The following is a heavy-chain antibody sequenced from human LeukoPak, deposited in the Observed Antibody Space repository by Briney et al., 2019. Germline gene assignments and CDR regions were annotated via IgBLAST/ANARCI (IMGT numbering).Heavy chain of an antibody. CDR1: GGSISSSSYY. Sequence: PSETLSLTCTVSGGSISSSSYYWGWIRQPPGKGLEWIGSIYYSGSTYYNPSLKSRVTISVDTSKNQFSLKLSSVTAADTAVYYCARFSSGGDYWGQGTLVTVSS. J-gene: IGHJ4*02. D-gene: IGHD1-26*01. CDR3: ARFSSGGDY. CDR2: IYYSGST. V-gene: IGHV4-39*07.